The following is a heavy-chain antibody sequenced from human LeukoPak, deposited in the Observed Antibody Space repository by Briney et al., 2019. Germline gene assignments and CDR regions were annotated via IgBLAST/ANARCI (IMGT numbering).Heavy chain of an antibody. CDR3: ARERSSSAEELDY. J-gene: IGHJ4*02. Sequence: PGGSLRLSCAASGFTFSSYAMHWVRQAPGKGLEWVAVISYDGSNKFYADSVKGRFTISRDNYKNPLYLQMNSLRAEDTAVYYCARERSSSAEELDYWGQGTLVTVSS. V-gene: IGHV3-30*04. CDR1: GFTFSSYA. CDR2: ISYDGSNK. D-gene: IGHD6-6*01.